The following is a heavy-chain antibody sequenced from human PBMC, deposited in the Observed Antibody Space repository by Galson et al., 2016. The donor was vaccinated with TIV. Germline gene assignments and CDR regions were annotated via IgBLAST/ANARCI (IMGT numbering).Heavy chain of an antibody. CDR2: INTYNGDT. J-gene: IGHJ6*02. V-gene: IGHV1-18*01. Sequence: SVKVSCKASGYIFTSEGISWVRQAPGQGLEWMGWINTYNGDTNYTQKLQGRVTMATDTSTSTAYMELRSLRSDDTAVYYCARDVSHGLDVWGQGTTVTASS. CDR3: ARDVSHGLDV. CDR1: GYIFTSEG.